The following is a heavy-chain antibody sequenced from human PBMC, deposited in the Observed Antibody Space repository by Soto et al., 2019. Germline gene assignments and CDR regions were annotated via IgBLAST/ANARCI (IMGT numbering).Heavy chain of an antibody. CDR1: GFTFSSYA. J-gene: IGHJ6*03. D-gene: IGHD2-2*01. Sequence: GGSLRLSCAASGFTFSSYAMSWVRQAPGKGLEWVSAISGSGGSTYYADSVKGRFTISRDNSKNTLYLQMNSLRAEDTAVYYCASLGYCSSTSCPYFYYYYYYMDVWGKGTTVTVSS. CDR3: ASLGYCSSTSCPYFYYYYYYMDV. CDR2: ISGSGGST. V-gene: IGHV3-23*01.